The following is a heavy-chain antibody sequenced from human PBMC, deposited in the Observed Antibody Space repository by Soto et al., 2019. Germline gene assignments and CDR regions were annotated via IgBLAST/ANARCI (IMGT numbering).Heavy chain of an antibody. CDR1: GFTFSSYE. J-gene: IGHJ4*02. Sequence: PGGSLRLSCAASGFTFSSYEMNWVRQAPGKGLEWVSYISSSGSTIYYADSVKGRFTISRDNAKNSLYLQMNSLRAEDTAVYYCARAFRGYYYDSSGYLFDYWGRGTLVTVSS. V-gene: IGHV3-48*03. D-gene: IGHD3-22*01. CDR2: ISSSGSTI. CDR3: ARAFRGYYYDSSGYLFDY.